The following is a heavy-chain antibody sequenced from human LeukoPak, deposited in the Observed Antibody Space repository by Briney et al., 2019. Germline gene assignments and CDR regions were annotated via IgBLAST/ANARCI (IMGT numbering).Heavy chain of an antibody. V-gene: IGHV3-74*01. CDR2: INSDRIST. Sequence: GGYLRLSCAASRFTFSRYWMHWVGQAPGKGLVWVSRINSDRISTSYADSVKGRFTISRDNAKNTLYLQLNSLRAEDTAVYYCARDGNYYDYSGPVDYWGQGTLVTVSS. D-gene: IGHD3-22*01. J-gene: IGHJ4*02. CDR1: RFTFSRYW. CDR3: ARDGNYYDYSGPVDY.